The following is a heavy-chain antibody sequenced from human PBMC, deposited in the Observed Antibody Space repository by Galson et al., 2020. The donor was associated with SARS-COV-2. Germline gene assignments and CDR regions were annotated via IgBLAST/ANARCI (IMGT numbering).Heavy chain of an antibody. Sequence: SETLSLTCAVYGGTFSGYSWTWIRQSPGKGLEWIGEVNIGGTTNYSPSLRSRVTLSVDTSKNQFSLKLRSVTAADTALYYCARGHRGVVPSPVLGLGTWYSYYYMDVWAKGTTVTVSS. V-gene: IGHV4-34*01. J-gene: IGHJ6*03. D-gene: IGHD3-10*01. CDR2: VNIGGTT. CDR1: GGTFSGYS. CDR3: ARGHRGVVPSPVLGLGTWYSYYYMDV.